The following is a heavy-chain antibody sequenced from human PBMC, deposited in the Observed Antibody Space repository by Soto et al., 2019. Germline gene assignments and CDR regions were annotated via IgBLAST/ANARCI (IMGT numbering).Heavy chain of an antibody. Sequence: EVQLVESGGGLVQPGGSLRLSCVDSGFTFSSYWMHWVRQAPGKGLVWVSRINSDGSSTSYADSVKGRFTISRDNAKNTLYLQMNSLRAEDTAVYYCARADCISTNCLGKYYYGMDVWGQGTTVTVSS. D-gene: IGHD2-2*01. CDR3: ARADCISTNCLGKYYYGMDV. V-gene: IGHV3-74*01. CDR2: INSDGSST. J-gene: IGHJ6*02. CDR1: GFTFSSYW.